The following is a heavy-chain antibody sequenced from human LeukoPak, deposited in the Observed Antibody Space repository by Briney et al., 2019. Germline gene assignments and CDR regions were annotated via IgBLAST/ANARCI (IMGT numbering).Heavy chain of an antibody. CDR1: GGSISTHY. CDR3: AGGSRQIDY. J-gene: IGHJ4*02. Sequence: SETLSLTCTVSGGSISTHYWTWIRQPPGKGLEWIGYIYFTGSTNYNPSLKSRVTISVDASKNQFSLKLSSVTDADTAMYYCAGGSRQIDYWGQGTLVTVSS. CDR2: IYFTGST. V-gene: IGHV4-59*11.